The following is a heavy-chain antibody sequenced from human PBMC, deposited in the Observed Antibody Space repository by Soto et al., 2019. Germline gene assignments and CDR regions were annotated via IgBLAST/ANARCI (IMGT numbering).Heavy chain of an antibody. D-gene: IGHD3-10*01. CDR1: GYTFTSYF. CDR2: FDPSGVAT. V-gene: IGHV1-46*01. Sequence: ASVKVSCKASGYTFTSYFIHWVRQAPGQGLEWMGVFDPSGVATNSAQKFQGRLTMTRDTSTSTVYMDLTSLGSDDTALYYCARVSRGAFDICGQGTLVTVSS. J-gene: IGHJ4*03. CDR3: ARVSRGAFDI.